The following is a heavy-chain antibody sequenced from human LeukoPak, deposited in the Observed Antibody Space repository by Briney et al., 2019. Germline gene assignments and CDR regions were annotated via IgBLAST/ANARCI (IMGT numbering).Heavy chain of an antibody. CDR1: GFSFRTFG. Sequence: GGSLRLSCAASGFSFRTFGMSWIRQAPGKGLEWVSAISSSGDNTYYADSVRGRFTISRDNSKNTVYLQMNSLRAEDTAIYYCANSNTYYYDSGSSFDFWGQGTLVTVSS. CDR2: ISSSGDNT. D-gene: IGHD3-10*01. V-gene: IGHV3-23*01. CDR3: ANSNTYYYDSGSSFDF. J-gene: IGHJ4*02.